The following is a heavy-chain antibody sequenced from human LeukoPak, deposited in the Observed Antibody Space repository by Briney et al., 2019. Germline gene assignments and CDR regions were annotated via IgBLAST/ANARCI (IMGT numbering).Heavy chain of an antibody. D-gene: IGHD1-26*01. V-gene: IGHV4-4*07. CDR2: IYTSGST. J-gene: IGHJ4*02. CDR3: ARENSGSYREFDY. Sequence: SETLSLTCTVSGGSISSYYWSWIRQPAGKGLEWIGRIYTSGSTNYNASLKSRDSMSVDTSENQFSLKLSSVTAADTAVFYCARENSGSYREFDYWGQGTLVTVSS. CDR1: GGSISSYY.